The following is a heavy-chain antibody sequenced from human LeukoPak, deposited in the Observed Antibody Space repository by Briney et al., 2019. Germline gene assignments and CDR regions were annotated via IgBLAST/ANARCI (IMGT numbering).Heavy chain of an antibody. D-gene: IGHD5-18*01. V-gene: IGHV1-69*05. CDR3: ARQRAVDTSMAPIDY. Sequence: ASVKVSCKASGGTFSSYAISWVRQAPGQGLDWMGRIIPIFRTANYAQKFQDRVTITTDESTSTAYMELSSLRSEDTAVYYYARQRAVDTSMAPIDYWGQGTLVTVSS. J-gene: IGHJ4*02. CDR2: IIPIFRTA. CDR1: GGTFSSYA.